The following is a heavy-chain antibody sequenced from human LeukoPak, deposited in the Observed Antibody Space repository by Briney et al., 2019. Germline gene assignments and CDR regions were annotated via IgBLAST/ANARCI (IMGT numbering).Heavy chain of an antibody. D-gene: IGHD3-22*01. CDR1: RFTFSSYW. Sequence: GGSLRLSCAASRFTFSSYWMSWVRQAPGKGLEWVANIKQDGSEKYYVDSVKGRFTISRDNAKNSLYLQMNSLRAEDTAVYYCARVYSLDSSAYRHFDNWGQGTVVTVSS. CDR2: IKQDGSEK. CDR3: ARVYSLDSSAYRHFDN. J-gene: IGHJ4*02. V-gene: IGHV3-7*01.